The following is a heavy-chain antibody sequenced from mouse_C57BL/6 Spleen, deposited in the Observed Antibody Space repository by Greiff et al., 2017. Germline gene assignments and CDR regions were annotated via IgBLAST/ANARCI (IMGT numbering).Heavy chain of an antibody. V-gene: IGHV1-85*01. J-gene: IGHJ3*01. Sequence: QVQLKESGPELVKPGASVKLSCKASGYTFTSYDINWVKQRPGQGLAWIGWIYPRDGSTKYNEKFKGKATLTVDTSSSTAYMELHSLTSEDSAVYFCARSDSSGPAWFAYWGQGTLVTVAA. CDR3: ARSDSSGPAWFAY. D-gene: IGHD3-2*02. CDR2: IYPRDGST. CDR1: GYTFTSYD.